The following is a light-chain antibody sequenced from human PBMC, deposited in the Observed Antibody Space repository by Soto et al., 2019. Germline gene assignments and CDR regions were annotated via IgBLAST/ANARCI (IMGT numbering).Light chain of an antibody. CDR1: QSVSSN. CDR3: QQSHNWPPWT. J-gene: IGKJ1*01. Sequence: EIVMTQSPATLSVSPGERATLSCRASQSVSSNLAWYQQRPGQAPRLLIYDASTRATGIPARFSGSGSGTEFTLTISSLQSEDFAVYYCQQSHNWPPWTFGQGTKVEIK. CDR2: DAS. V-gene: IGKV3-15*01.